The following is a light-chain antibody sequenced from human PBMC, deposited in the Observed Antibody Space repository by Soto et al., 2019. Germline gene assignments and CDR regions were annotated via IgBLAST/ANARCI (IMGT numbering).Light chain of an antibody. J-gene: IGKJ4*01. CDR3: LQDFNVPHT. CDR2: VAS. V-gene: IGKV1-6*02. Sequence: AIQMTQSPSSLYASVGDRVTITCRASQDIRNGLGWYQQKPGQAPNLLIYVASSLQDGAPSRFSGNGSGTDFTLTISSLQPEDFAAYYCLQDFNVPHTFGGGTKVEVK. CDR1: QDIRNG.